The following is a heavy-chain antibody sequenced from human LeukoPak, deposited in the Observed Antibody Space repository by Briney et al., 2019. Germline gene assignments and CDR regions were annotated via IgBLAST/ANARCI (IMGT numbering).Heavy chain of an antibody. D-gene: IGHD3-10*02. CDR3: ARGMLAQGY. CDR1: GGSISSSSYY. CDR2: IYYSGST. J-gene: IGHJ4*02. Sequence: AETLSLTCTVSGGSISSSSYYWGWIRQPPGKGLEWNGSIYYSGSTYYNPSLKSRVTISVDTSKNQFSLKLSSVTAADTAVYYCARGMLAQGYWGQGTLVTVSS. V-gene: IGHV4-39*07.